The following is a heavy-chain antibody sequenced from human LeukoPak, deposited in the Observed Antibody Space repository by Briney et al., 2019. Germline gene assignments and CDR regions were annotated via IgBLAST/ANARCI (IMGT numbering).Heavy chain of an antibody. J-gene: IGHJ4*01. CDR3: ARVMVAATHSDY. CDR1: GGTFSSYA. V-gene: IGHV1-69*13. Sequence: ASVKVSCKASGGTFSSYAISWVRQAPGQGLEWMGGIIPIFGTANYAQKFQGRVTITADASTSTAYMELSRLRSEDTAVYYCARVMVAATHSDYWGQGTLVTVSS. CDR2: IIPIFGTA. D-gene: IGHD2-15*01.